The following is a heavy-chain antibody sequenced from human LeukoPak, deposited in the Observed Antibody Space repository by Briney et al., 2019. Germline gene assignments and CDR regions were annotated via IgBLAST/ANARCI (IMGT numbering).Heavy chain of an antibody. CDR3: ARVQFTMVRGVILFDP. CDR1: GGSISSYH. V-gene: IGHV4-59*01. CDR2: IYYSGST. J-gene: IGHJ5*02. Sequence: PSETLSLTCTVSGGSISSYHWSWIRQPPGKGLEWIGYIYYSGSTNYNPSLKSRVTISVDTSKNQFSLKLSSVTAADTAVYYCARVQFTMVRGVILFDPWGQGTLVTVSS. D-gene: IGHD3-10*01.